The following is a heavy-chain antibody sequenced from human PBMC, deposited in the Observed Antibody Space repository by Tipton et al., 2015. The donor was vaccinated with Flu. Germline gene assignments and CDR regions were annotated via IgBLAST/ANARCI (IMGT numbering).Heavy chain of an antibody. J-gene: IGHJ4*02. CDR1: DGSISSSNW. CDR2: IYHSGTT. Sequence: TLSLTCAVSDGSISSSNWWTWVRQPPGKGLECSGEIYHSGTTHYNPSLKSRVTISVDKTKNQFSLILTSVTAADTAVYYCASHPATSRAAAGGTADWGQGTLVTVSS. CDR3: ASHPATSRAAAGGTAD. D-gene: IGHD6-13*01. V-gene: IGHV4-4*02.